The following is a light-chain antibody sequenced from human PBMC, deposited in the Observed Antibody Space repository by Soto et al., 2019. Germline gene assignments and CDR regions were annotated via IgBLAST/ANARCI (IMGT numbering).Light chain of an antibody. Sequence: EIVLTQSPATLSLSRGESATLSCRASQSVSSYLAWYQQKPGQAPRLLIYDASNRATGIPARFSGSGSGTDFTLTISSLEPEDFAVYYCQQRSNWPLTFGGGTKVEIK. CDR3: QQRSNWPLT. J-gene: IGKJ4*01. CDR1: QSVSSY. V-gene: IGKV3-11*01. CDR2: DAS.